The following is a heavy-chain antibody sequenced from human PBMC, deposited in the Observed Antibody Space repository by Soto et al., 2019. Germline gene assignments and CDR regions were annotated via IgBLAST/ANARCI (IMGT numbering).Heavy chain of an antibody. CDR3: TNRRNVLRFLEWSSGMEV. D-gene: IGHD3-3*01. J-gene: IGHJ6*02. CDR1: GFTFSSYG. V-gene: IGHV3-30*18. CDR2: ISHDGSNK. Sequence: GGSLRLSCAASGFTFSSYGMHWVRQAPGKGLEWVAFISHDGSNKYYADSMKGRISMSRDNSKSTVYLQMSSLRAEDTADYYCTNRRNVLRFLEWSSGMEVWGQGTTVTVSS.